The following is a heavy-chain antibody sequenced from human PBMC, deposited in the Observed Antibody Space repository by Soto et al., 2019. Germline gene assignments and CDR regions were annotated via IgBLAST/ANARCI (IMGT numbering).Heavy chain of an antibody. Sequence: SETLSLRCTVSGGSINSGGYYWNLIRQHPGKGLEWIGYIYYSGSTYYNPSLKSRVTISVDTSQNQFSLKLTSVTAADTAVFYCARFGSGSYFDHWGQGTLVTVSS. CDR3: ARFGSGSYFDH. CDR1: GGSINSGGYY. J-gene: IGHJ4*02. D-gene: IGHD1-26*01. V-gene: IGHV4-31*03. CDR2: IYYSGST.